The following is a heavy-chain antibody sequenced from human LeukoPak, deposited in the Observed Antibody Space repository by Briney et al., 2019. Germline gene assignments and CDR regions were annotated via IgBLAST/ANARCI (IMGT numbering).Heavy chain of an antibody. V-gene: IGHV4-59*01. CDR1: GGSISSYY. CDR2: IHHSGSA. J-gene: IGHJ4*02. D-gene: IGHD3-10*02. CDR3: ARARRVAVRGIYFDF. Sequence: SETLSLTCTVSGGSISSYYWSWIRHSPGKGLESIGFIHHSGSANYNPSLKSRVTMSVDTSKNQFSLKMSSVTAADTAVYHCARARRVAVRGIYFDFWGQGALVTVSS.